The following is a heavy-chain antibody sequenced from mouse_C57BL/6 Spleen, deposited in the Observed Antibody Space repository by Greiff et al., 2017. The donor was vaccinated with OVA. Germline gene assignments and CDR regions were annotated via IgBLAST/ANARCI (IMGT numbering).Heavy chain of an antibody. CDR3: ARDYYGSSWFAY. D-gene: IGHD1-1*01. Sequence: QVQLQQPGAELVRPGSSVKLSCKASGYTFTSYWMHWVKQRPIQGLEWIGNIDPSDSETHYNQKFKDKATLTVDESSSTAYMQLSSLTSEDSAVYYCARDYYGSSWFAYWGQGTLVTVSA. J-gene: IGHJ3*01. CDR1: GYTFTSYW. CDR2: IDPSDSET. V-gene: IGHV1-52*01.